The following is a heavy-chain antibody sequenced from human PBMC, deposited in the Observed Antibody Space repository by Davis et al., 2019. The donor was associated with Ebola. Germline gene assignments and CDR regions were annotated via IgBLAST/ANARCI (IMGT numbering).Heavy chain of an antibody. CDR2: IYYSGST. CDR1: GGSFSGYY. J-gene: IGHJ6*02. CDR3: ARATTVVHYYGMDV. V-gene: IGHV4-59*12. D-gene: IGHD4-23*01. Sequence: GSLRLSCAVYGGSFSGYYWSWIRQPPGKGLEWIGYIYYSGSTNYNPSLKSRVTISVDTSKNQFSLKLSSVTAADTAVYYCARATTVVHYYGMDVWGQGTTVTVSS.